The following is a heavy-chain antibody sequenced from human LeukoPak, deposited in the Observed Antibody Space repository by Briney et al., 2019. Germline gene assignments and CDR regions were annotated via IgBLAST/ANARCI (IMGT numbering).Heavy chain of an antibody. D-gene: IGHD3-10*01. CDR1: GYTFTSYD. V-gene: IGHV1-8*01. CDR2: MNPNSGNT. Sequence: ASVKVSCTASGYTFTSYDINWVRQATGQGLEWMGWMNPNSGNTGYAQKFQGRVTMTRNTSISTAYMELSSLRSEDTAVYYCASMAPSMVRGVITYYYYYGMDVWGQGTTVTVSS. J-gene: IGHJ6*02. CDR3: ASMAPSMVRGVITYYYYYGMDV.